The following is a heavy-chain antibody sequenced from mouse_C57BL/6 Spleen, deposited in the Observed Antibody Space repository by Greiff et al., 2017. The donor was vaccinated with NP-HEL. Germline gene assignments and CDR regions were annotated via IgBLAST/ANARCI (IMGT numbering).Heavy chain of an antibody. Sequence: VQLQQSGAELVMPGASVKLSCKASGYTFTSYWMHWVKQRPGQGLEWIGEIDPSDSYTNYNQKFKGKSTLTVDKSSSTAYLQLSSLTSEDSAVYYCASAYYSNSYAMDYWGQGTSVTVSS. D-gene: IGHD2-5*01. V-gene: IGHV1-69*01. CDR1: GYTFTSYW. J-gene: IGHJ4*01. CDR2: IDPSDSYT. CDR3: ASAYYSNSYAMDY.